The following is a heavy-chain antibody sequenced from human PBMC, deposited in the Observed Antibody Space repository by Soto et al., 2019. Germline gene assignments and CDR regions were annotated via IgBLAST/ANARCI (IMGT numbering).Heavy chain of an antibody. CDR2: IKQDGSEK. Sequence: EVQLVESGGGLVQPGGSLRLSCAASGFTFSIYWMSWVRQAPGTGLECGANIKQDGSEKYYVDSVKGRFTISRDNAKNSLYLQLNSLRAEDTAVYYCARLSPRGDSYGPRGADACDNWGQGTMVTVSS. J-gene: IGHJ3*02. D-gene: IGHD5-18*01. V-gene: IGHV3-7*05. CDR3: ARLSPRGDSYGPRGADACDN. CDR1: GFTFSIYW.